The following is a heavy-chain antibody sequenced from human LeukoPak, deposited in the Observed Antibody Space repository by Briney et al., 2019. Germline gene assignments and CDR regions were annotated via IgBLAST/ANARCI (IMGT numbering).Heavy chain of an antibody. Sequence: ASVKVSCKASGGTFSSYAISWVRQAPGQGLEWMGGIIPIFGTANYAQKFQGSVTITTDESTSTAYMELSSLRSEDTAVYYCARAFCWGGDCPSSHWGQGTLVTVSS. CDR1: GGTFSSYA. CDR2: IIPIFGTA. CDR3: ARAFCWGGDCPSSH. J-gene: IGHJ4*02. V-gene: IGHV1-69*05. D-gene: IGHD2-21*02.